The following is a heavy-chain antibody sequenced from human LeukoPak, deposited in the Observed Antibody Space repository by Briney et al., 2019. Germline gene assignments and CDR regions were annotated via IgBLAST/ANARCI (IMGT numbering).Heavy chain of an antibody. J-gene: IGHJ4*02. Sequence: AGSLRLSCAASGFTFSTYWMHWVRQAPRKGLVWVPRINSDGSSTSYADSVKGRFTISRDNAKSTLYLQMNSLRAEATAVYYCARLIVGAPDYWGQGTLVTVSS. CDR2: INSDGSST. V-gene: IGHV3-74*01. D-gene: IGHD1-26*01. CDR3: ARLIVGAPDY. CDR1: GFTFSTYW.